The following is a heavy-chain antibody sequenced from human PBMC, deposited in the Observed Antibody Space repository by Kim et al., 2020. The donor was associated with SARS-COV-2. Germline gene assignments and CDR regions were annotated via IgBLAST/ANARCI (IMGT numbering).Heavy chain of an antibody. J-gene: IGHJ5*02. V-gene: IGHV7-4-1*02. CDR2: INTNTGNP. CDR3: ARARVRGVIALHNWFDP. CDR1: GYTFTSYA. D-gene: IGHD3-10*01. Sequence: ASVKVSCKASGYTFTSYAMNWVRQAPGQGLEWMGWINTNTGNPTYAQGFTGRFVFSLDTSVSTAYLQISSLKAEDTAVYYCARARVRGVIALHNWFDPWGQGTLVTVSS.